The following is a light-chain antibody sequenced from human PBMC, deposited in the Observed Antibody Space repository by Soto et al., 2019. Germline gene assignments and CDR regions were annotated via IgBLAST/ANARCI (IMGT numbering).Light chain of an antibody. CDR2: GAS. V-gene: IGKV3-15*01. J-gene: IGKJ1*01. Sequence: EIVMTQSPATLSVSPGERATLSCRASQSLSSNLAWYQHEPVAWYQQNPGQAPRLLIYGASTRATGIPARFGGSGSGTEFTLTISILQSEDFAVYFCQQYDDWPRTFGQGTKLEIK. CDR3: QQYDDWPRT. CDR1: QSLSSN.